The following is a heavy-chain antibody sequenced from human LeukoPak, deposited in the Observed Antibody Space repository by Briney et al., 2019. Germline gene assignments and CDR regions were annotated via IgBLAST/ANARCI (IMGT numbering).Heavy chain of an antibody. CDR2: IYHSGTT. Sequence: SPETLSLTCAVSGYSISSGYYWGWIRRPPGKGLEWIGSIYHSGTTYYNPSLKSRVTISVDTSKNQFPLKVNSVAAADTAVYYCARDDYHTKSDYWGQGTLVTVSS. CDR1: GYSISSGYY. D-gene: IGHD5-12*01. V-gene: IGHV4-38-2*02. J-gene: IGHJ4*02. CDR3: ARDDYHTKSDY.